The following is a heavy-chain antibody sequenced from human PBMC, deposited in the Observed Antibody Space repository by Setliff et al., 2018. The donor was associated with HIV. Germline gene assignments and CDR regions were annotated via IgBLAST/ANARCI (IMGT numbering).Heavy chain of an antibody. CDR2: IYYSGSI. CDR1: GGSISSSSYY. Sequence: SETLSLTCTVSGGSISSSSYYWGWIRQSPGKGLEWIGSIYYSGSIYYNPSLKSRVTISVDTSKNQFDLKLNSVTAADTAVYYCVRHGGRGVRHYYMDFWGKGTTVTVSS. CDR3: VRHGGRGVRHYYMDF. D-gene: IGHD3-10*01. J-gene: IGHJ6*03. V-gene: IGHV4-39*01.